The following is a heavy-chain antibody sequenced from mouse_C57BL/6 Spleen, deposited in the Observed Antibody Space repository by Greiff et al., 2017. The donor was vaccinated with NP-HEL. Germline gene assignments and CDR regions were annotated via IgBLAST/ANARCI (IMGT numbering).Heavy chain of an antibody. V-gene: IGHV1-82*01. Sequence: QVQLKQSGPELVKPGASVKISCKASGYAFSSSWMNWVKQRPGKGLEWIGRIYPGDGDTNYNGKFKGKATLTADKSSSTAYMQLSSLTSEDSAVYFCARYYYDYDTGFDYWGQGTTLTVSS. CDR3: ARYYYDYDTGFDY. J-gene: IGHJ2*01. CDR1: GYAFSSSW. D-gene: IGHD2-4*01. CDR2: IYPGDGDT.